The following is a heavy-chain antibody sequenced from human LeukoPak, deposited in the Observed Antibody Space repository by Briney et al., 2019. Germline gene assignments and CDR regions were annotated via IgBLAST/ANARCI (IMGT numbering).Heavy chain of an antibody. CDR1: GGSISSSSYY. CDR3: ARLRQAMSRRTYYVWGSSDIDY. J-gene: IGHJ4*02. V-gene: IGHV4-39*07. Sequence: KTSETLSLTCTVSGGSISSSSYYWGWMRQPPGKGLEGIGRYYYSGSTYYNPSLKSRVTISVDTSKHQFSLKLSSVTAADTAVYYCARLRQAMSRRTYYVWGSSDIDYWGQGTLVTVSS. CDR2: YYYSGST. D-gene: IGHD3-16*01.